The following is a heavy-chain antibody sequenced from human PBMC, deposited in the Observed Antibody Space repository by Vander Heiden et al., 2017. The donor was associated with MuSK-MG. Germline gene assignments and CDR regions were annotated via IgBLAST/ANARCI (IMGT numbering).Heavy chain of an antibody. CDR2: IYPADSDT. CDR1: GYSFSIYW. Sequence: EVQLVQSGAEVKKPGESLKISCKASGYSFSIYWIGWVRPIPGKGLEWMGIIYPADSDTRYSPSFQGQVTISADKSISTTYLKWSSLKASDTAMYYCARPLGGTNGVCFPSDYWGHGTPVTVSS. D-gene: IGHD2-8*01. CDR3: ARPLGGTNGVCFPSDY. J-gene: IGHJ4*01. V-gene: IGHV5-51*03.